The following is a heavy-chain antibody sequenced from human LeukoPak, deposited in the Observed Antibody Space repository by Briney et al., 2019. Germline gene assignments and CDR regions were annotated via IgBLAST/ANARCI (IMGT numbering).Heavy chain of an antibody. D-gene: IGHD3-9*01. CDR3: ARDKRGYDILTGYYNSWFDP. V-gene: IGHV4-4*07. CDR2: IYTSGNT. CDR1: GGSISSYY. J-gene: IGHJ5*02. Sequence: PSETLSLTCTVSGGSISSYYWSWIRQPAGEGLEWIGRIYTSGNTNYNPSLKSRVTMSVDTSKNQFSLKLSSVTAADTAVYYCARDKRGYDILTGYYNSWFDPWGQGTLVTVSS.